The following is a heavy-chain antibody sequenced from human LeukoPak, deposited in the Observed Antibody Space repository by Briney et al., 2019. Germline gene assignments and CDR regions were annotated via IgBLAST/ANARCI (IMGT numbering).Heavy chain of an antibody. D-gene: IGHD3-22*01. V-gene: IGHV4-39*01. CDR1: GGXISSSSYY. J-gene: IGHJ4*02. CDR2: IYYSGST. Sequence: SETLSLTCTVSGGXISSSSYYWGWIRQPPGKGLEWIGIIYYSGSTYYNPSLKSRVTISVDTSKNQFSLKLSSVTAADTAVYYCARVLDSSAYYDYWGQGTLVTVSS. CDR3: ARVLDSSAYYDY.